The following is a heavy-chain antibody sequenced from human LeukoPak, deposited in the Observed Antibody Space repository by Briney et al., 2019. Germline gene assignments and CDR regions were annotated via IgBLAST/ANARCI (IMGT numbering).Heavy chain of an antibody. V-gene: IGHV5-51*01. CDR1: GYRFTSYW. J-gene: IGHJ4*02. D-gene: IGHD5-18*01. CDR2: IYPGDSDT. CDR3: ASSVDTATIDY. Sequence: GASLKISCKGSGYRFTSYWIGWVRQMPGKGLEWMGIIYPGDSDTRYSPSFQGQVTISADKSISTAYLQWSSLKASDTAMYYCASSVDTATIDYWGQGTLVTVSS.